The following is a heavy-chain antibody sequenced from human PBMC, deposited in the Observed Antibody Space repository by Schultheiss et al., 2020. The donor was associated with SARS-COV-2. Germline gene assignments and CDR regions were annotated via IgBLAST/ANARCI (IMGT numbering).Heavy chain of an antibody. CDR2: ISYDGSNK. D-gene: IGHD1-7*01. CDR1: GFTFSSYA. V-gene: IGHV3-30*01. Sequence: GESLKISCAASGFTFSSYAMHWVRQAPGKGLEWVAVISYDGSNKYYADSVKGRFTISRDNSKNTLYLQMNSLRAEDTAVYYCARERYNWNFRYYYGMDVWGQGTTVTVSS. J-gene: IGHJ6*02. CDR3: ARERYNWNFRYYYGMDV.